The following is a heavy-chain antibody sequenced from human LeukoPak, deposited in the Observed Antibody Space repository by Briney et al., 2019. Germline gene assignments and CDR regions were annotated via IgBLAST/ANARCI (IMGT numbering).Heavy chain of an antibody. J-gene: IGHJ4*02. Sequence: GGSLRLSCAAFRFTFSTFAMIWVRQPPGKGLEWVSSIFPSGGEIHYADSVRGRFTISRDNSKSTLSLQMNSLSAEDTAVYYCARPSFTQGSYFDYWGQGTLVTVSS. CDR2: IFPSGGEI. D-gene: IGHD2-15*01. CDR1: RFTFSTFA. CDR3: ARPSFTQGSYFDY. V-gene: IGHV3-23*01.